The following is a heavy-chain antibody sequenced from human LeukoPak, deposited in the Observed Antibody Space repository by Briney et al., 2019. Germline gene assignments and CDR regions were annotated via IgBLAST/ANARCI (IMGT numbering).Heavy chain of an antibody. D-gene: IGHD5-18*01. CDR3: AKVVGDTAMVDAFDI. Sequence: GGSLRLSCAASGFTFSTYAMSWVRQAPGKGLEWVSGIGGSEGSTCYADSAKGRFTISRDNSKNTLYLQMNSLRAEDTAVYYCAKVVGDTAMVDAFDIWGQGTMVTVSS. CDR2: IGGSEGST. V-gene: IGHV3-23*01. J-gene: IGHJ3*02. CDR1: GFTFSTYA.